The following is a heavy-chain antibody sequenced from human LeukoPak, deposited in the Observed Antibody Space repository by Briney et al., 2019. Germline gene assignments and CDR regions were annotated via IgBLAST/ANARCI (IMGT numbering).Heavy chain of an antibody. CDR2: IYHTGST. CDR3: ARDRNGYSSGN. Sequence: SETLSLTCTVSGGSISNYYWSWIRQPPGKGLEWFGYIYHTGSTNYNPSLKSRVTMSVDTSKNQFSLKLSSVTAADTAVYYCARDRNGYSSGNWGQGTLVTVSS. CDR1: GGSISNYY. J-gene: IGHJ4*02. V-gene: IGHV4-59*12. D-gene: IGHD6-19*01.